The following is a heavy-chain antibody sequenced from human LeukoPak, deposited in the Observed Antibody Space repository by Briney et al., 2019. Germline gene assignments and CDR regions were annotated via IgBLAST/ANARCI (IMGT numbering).Heavy chain of an antibody. J-gene: IGHJ3*02. Sequence: GGSLRLSCAASGFTFSSYSMNWVRQAPGKGLEWVSYISSSSSTIYYADSVKGRFTISRDNAKNSLYLQMNSLRAEDTAVYYCAREGYRPTVLLWFGDTPPYDAFDIWGQGTMVTVSS. CDR3: AREGYRPTVLLWFGDTPPYDAFDI. CDR1: GFTFSSYS. D-gene: IGHD3-10*01. V-gene: IGHV3-48*04. CDR2: ISSSSSTI.